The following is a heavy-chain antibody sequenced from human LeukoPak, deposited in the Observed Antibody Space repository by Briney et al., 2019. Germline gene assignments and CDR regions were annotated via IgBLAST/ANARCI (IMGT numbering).Heavy chain of an antibody. V-gene: IGHV4-39*02. CDR2: IHYSGNT. CDR3: ARPRAAAAGTGFDY. J-gene: IGHJ4*02. Sequence: SETLSLTCTASGGSISSSDYYWGWIRHPPGKGLEWIGCIHYSGNTYYNPSLKSRVTISVDTSRNHFSQRLSSVTAADTAVYYCARPRAAAAGTGFDYWGQGTLVTVSS. CDR1: GGSISSSDYY. D-gene: IGHD6-13*01.